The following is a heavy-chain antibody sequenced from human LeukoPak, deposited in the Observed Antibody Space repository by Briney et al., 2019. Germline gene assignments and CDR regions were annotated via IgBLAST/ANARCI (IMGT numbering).Heavy chain of an antibody. CDR2: INHSGST. CDR3: ARGFRRRVMRVNWFDP. V-gene: IGHV4-34*01. J-gene: IGHJ5*02. CDR1: GGSFGGYY. Sequence: PSETLSLTCAVYGGSFGGYYWSWIRQPPGKGLEWIGEINHSGSTNYNPSLKSRVTISVDTSKNQFSLKLSSVTAADTAVYYCARGFRRRVMRVNWFDPWGQGTLVTVSS. D-gene: IGHD2-21*01.